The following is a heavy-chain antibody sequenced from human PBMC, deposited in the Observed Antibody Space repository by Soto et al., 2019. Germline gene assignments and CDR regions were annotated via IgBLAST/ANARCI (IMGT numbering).Heavy chain of an antibody. CDR3: AKEGSGSNCYFYYFDY. CDR1: GFTFNSYA. CDR2: ITASSGST. V-gene: IGHV3-23*01. Sequence: GGSLRLSCAASGFTFNSYAMNWVRQAPGKDMESVSGITASSGSTNCGGFVEGRFTISRYSSKNTLYLQMNSLSAEDTAVYYCAKEGSGSNCYFYYFDYWGQGTLVTVSS. J-gene: IGHJ4*02. D-gene: IGHD6-13*01.